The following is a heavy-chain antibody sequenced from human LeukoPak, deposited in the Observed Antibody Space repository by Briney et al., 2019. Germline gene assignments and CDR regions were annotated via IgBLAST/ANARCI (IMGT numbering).Heavy chain of an antibody. D-gene: IGHD3-9*01. CDR1: GGSISSSSYY. CDR3: ARVSVTYYDIMTGDTYFDY. V-gene: IGHV4-39*07. J-gene: IGHJ4*02. Sequence: PSETLSLTCTVSGGSISSSSYYWGWVRQPPWKRLEWSGEINHSGSTNYNPSPKSRVTISVDTSKNQFSLKLSSVTAADTAVCYCARVSVTYYDIMTGDTYFDYWGQGTLVTVSS. CDR2: INHSGST.